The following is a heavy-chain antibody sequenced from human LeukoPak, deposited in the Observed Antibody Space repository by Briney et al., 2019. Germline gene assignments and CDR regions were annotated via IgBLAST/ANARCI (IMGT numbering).Heavy chain of an antibody. CDR2: INTDGSIT. CDR1: GFTFSSSW. J-gene: IGHJ4*01. Sequence: RGSLRLSCAASGFTFSSSWMHWVRQAPGKGLVWVSRINTDGSITNYADSVKGRFTISRDNAKNTLYLQMNSLRAEDTAVYYCARALASYSDYWGQGTMVTVSS. V-gene: IGHV3-74*01. CDR3: ARALASYSDY.